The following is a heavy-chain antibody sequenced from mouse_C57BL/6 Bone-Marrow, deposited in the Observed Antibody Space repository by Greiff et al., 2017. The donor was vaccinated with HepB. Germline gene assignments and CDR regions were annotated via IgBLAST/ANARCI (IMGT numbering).Heavy chain of an antibody. CDR2: ISSGGSYT. D-gene: IGHD2-14*01. CDR1: GFTFSSYG. CDR3: ARHRRADAMDY. V-gene: IGHV5-6*02. J-gene: IGHJ4*01. Sequence: DVKLVESGGDLVKPGGSLKLSCAASGFTFSSYGMSWVRQTPDKRLEWVATISSGGSYTYYPDSVKGRFTISRDNAKNTLYLQMSSLKSEDTAMYYCARHRRADAMDYWGQGTSVTVSS.